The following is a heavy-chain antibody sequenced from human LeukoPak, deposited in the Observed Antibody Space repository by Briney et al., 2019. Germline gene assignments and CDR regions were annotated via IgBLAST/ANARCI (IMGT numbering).Heavy chain of an antibody. Sequence: SQTLSLTCTVSGGSISSGSYYWSWIRQPAGKGLEWIGRIYTSGSTNYNPSLKSRVTISVDTSKNQFSLKLTSVTAADTAVYYCARRITAAGLFDYWGQGTLVTVSS. CDR2: IYTSGST. CDR3: ARRITAAGLFDY. V-gene: IGHV4-61*02. CDR1: GGSISSGSYY. J-gene: IGHJ4*02. D-gene: IGHD6-13*01.